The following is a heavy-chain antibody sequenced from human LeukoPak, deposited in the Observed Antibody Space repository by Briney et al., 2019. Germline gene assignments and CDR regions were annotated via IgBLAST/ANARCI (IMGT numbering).Heavy chain of an antibody. V-gene: IGHV4-61*01. CDR3: AREGPLFSY. CDR1: GGSVSSGSYY. Sequence: SETLSLTCTVSGGSVSSGSYYWSWIRQPPGTGLEWIGYIYYSGSTNYNPSLKSRVTISVDTSKNQFSLKLSSVTAADTAVYYCAREGPLFSYWGQGTLVTVSS. D-gene: IGHD3-10*01. J-gene: IGHJ4*02. CDR2: IYYSGST.